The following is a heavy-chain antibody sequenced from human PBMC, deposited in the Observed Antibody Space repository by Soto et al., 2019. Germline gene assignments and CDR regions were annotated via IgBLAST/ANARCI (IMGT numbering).Heavy chain of an antibody. D-gene: IGHD2-15*01. Sequence: EVHLLESGGGLAQPGGSLRLACAASGFSLSNYAMSWVRQAPGKGLEWVSVISATGDSAYYAHSVKGRFTISRDNSKNTLYLQVSSLRADDTAVYYCANLPWSGFRYYGMDVWGQGTTVTVSS. J-gene: IGHJ6*02. CDR3: ANLPWSGFRYYGMDV. CDR2: ISATGDSA. CDR1: GFSLSNYA. V-gene: IGHV3-23*01.